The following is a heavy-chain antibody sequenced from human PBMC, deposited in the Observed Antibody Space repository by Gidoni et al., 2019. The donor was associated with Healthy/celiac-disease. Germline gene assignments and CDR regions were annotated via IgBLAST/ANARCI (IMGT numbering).Heavy chain of an antibody. D-gene: IGHD4-17*01. V-gene: IGHV3-30*04. J-gene: IGHJ4*02. Sequence: QVQLVESGGGVVQPGRSLRISCAASGFTFSSYAMHWVRQAPGKGLEWVAVISYDGRNKYYADSVKCRFTISRDNSKNTLYLQMNSLRAEDTAVYYCARDPPPYGPFDYWGQGTLVTVSS. CDR1: GFTFSSYA. CDR2: ISYDGRNK. CDR3: ARDPPPYGPFDY.